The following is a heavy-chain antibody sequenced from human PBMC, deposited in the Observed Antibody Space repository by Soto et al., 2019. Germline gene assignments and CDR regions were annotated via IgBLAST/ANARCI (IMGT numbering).Heavy chain of an antibody. Sequence: SETLSLTCAVYGGSFSGYYWSWIRQPPGKGLEWIGEINHSGSTNYNPSLKSRVTISVDTSKNQFSLKLSSVTAADTAVYYCARRGLWIQLWLRWFDPWGQGTLVTVSS. J-gene: IGHJ5*02. CDR3: ARRGLWIQLWLRWFDP. CDR1: GGSFSGYY. D-gene: IGHD5-18*01. V-gene: IGHV4-34*01. CDR2: INHSGST.